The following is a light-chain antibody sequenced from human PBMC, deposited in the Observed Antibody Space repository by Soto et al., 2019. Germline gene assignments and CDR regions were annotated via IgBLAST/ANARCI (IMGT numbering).Light chain of an antibody. J-gene: IGLJ3*02. CDR2: EGS. CDR1: SSAVGSFNL. V-gene: IGLV2-23*01. Sequence: QSALTQPASVSRSPGQSITISCTTTSSAVGSFNLVSWYQHHPGKAPKLVIYEGSKRPSGVSNRFSGSKSGNTASLTISGLQAEDEADYYCCSYAILSSWVFGGGTQLTVL. CDR3: CSYAILSSWV.